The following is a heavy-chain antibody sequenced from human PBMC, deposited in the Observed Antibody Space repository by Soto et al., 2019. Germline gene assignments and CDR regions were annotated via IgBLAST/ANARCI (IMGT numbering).Heavy chain of an antibody. V-gene: IGHV3-23*01. D-gene: IGHD3-10*01. J-gene: IGHJ4*02. CDR2: ITGSGGST. Sequence: EVQLLESGGVLVQPGGSLRLSCAASGFTFSRHGMSWVRQAPGKGLEWVSAITGSGGSTYYADSVKGRFTISRDNSKNTLDLQMNSLIAEDTAVYYCAKDMGSYVTQDYFDYWGQGTLVTVSS. CDR3: AKDMGSYVTQDYFDY. CDR1: GFTFSRHG.